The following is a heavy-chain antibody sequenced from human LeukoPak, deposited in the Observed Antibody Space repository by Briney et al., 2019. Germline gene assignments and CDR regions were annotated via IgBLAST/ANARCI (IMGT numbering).Heavy chain of an antibody. D-gene: IGHD3-22*01. CDR2: VNHSGST. Sequence: SETLSLTCAVYGGSFSGYYWSWIRQPPGKGLEWIGEVNHSGSTNYNPSLKSQVTISVDTSKNQFSLKLSSVTAADTAVYYCASIRWRNYYDSSGYYYWGQGTLVTVSS. CDR1: GGSFSGYY. CDR3: ASIRWRNYYDSSGYYY. J-gene: IGHJ4*02. V-gene: IGHV4-34*01.